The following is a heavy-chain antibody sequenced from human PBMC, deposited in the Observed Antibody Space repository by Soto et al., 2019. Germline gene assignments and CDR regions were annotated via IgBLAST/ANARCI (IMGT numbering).Heavy chain of an antibody. Sequence: ASVKVSFKASGYTFTSYDINWVRQATGQGLEWMGWMNPNSGNTGYAQKFQGRVTMTRNTSISTAYMELSSLRSEDTAVYYCARAPTARYNWFDPWGQGTLVTVSS. CDR3: ARAPTARYNWFDP. V-gene: IGHV1-8*01. CDR2: MNPNSGNT. CDR1: GYTFTSYD. J-gene: IGHJ5*02. D-gene: IGHD2-21*02.